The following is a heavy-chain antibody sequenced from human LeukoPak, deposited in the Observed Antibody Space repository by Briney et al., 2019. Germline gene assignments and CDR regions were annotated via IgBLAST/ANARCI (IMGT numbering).Heavy chain of an antibody. CDR2: INPNSGGT. D-gene: IGHD6-19*01. CDR1: GYTFTGYY. J-gene: IGHJ4*02. Sequence: ASVKVSCKASGYTFTGYYMHWVRQAPGQGLEWMGWINPNSGGTNYAQKFQGRVTMTRDTSISTAYMELSRLRSDDTAVYYCATETSEYSSGWYYWGQGTLVTVSS. V-gene: IGHV1-2*02. CDR3: ATETSEYSSGWYY.